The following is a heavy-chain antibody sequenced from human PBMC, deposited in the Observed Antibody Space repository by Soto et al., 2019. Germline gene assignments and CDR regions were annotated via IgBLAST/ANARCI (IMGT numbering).Heavy chain of an antibody. V-gene: IGHV3-74*01. CDR1: GIRFTDYW. CDR2: IDQDGRST. CDR3: VIDLNFPYVGLYKGWFDL. J-gene: IGHJ5*02. Sequence: EVQLVESGGGLVQPGGSLSLSCAASGIRFTDYWMHWVRQVPGKALVWVARIDQDGRSTSYADSVKGRFAISRDNAKNTVYLQMNSLRAEDTAVYYCVIDLNFPYVGLYKGWFDLWGRGSLVTVSS. D-gene: IGHD1-1*01.